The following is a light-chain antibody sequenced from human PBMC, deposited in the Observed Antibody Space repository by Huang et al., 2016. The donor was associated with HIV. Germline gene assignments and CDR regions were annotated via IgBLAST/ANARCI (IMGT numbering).Light chain of an antibody. Sequence: EIVMTQSPATLSVSPGERATLSCRASQGVSNNIGWYQQKPGQTPMLLIHWASTRATCIPAKFSGRVSGTDFTLTITSLQPEDSAVYYCQHYNNWPPWTFGPGTQVEI. J-gene: IGKJ1*01. CDR2: WAS. CDR3: QHYNNWPPWT. V-gene: IGKV3D-15*01. CDR1: QGVSNN.